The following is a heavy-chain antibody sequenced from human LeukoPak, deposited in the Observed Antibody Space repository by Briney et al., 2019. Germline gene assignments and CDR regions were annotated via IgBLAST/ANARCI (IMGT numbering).Heavy chain of an antibody. CDR3: ARGSGSFDY. CDR1: GFTFSSYW. Sequence: GGSLRLSCAVSGFTFSSYWMSWVRQAPGKGLEWLANIEEDGSEKYYVDSVKGRFTISRDNAKNSLHLQMNSLRAEDTAVYYCARGSGSFDYWGQGTLVTVSS. V-gene: IGHV3-7*01. J-gene: IGHJ4*02. CDR2: IEEDGSEK. D-gene: IGHD3-10*01.